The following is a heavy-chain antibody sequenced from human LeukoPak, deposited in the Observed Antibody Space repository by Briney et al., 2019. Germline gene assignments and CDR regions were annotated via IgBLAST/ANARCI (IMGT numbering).Heavy chain of an antibody. CDR2: INHSGST. J-gene: IGHJ4*02. V-gene: IGHV4-34*01. CDR3: ARGLITMVRGVPSYFDY. D-gene: IGHD3-10*01. Sequence: SETLSLTCAVYGESFSGYYWSWIRQPPGKGLEWIGEINHSGSTNYNPSLKSRVTISVDTSKNQFSLKLSSVTAADTAVYYCARGLITMVRGVPSYFDYWGQGTLVTVSS. CDR1: GESFSGYY.